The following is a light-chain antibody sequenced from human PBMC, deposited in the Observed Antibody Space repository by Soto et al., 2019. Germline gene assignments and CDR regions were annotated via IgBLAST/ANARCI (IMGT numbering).Light chain of an antibody. CDR2: EVY. CDR3: RSYVGTNSYV. J-gene: IGLJ1*01. CDR1: SSDVGGYNY. V-gene: IGLV2-8*01. Sequence: QSALTQPPSASGSPGQSVTISCTGTSSDVGGYNYVSWYQHHPGKAPKLIIYEVYKRPSGVPDRFSGSKSGNTAALTVSGLQAEDEADYSCRSYVGTNSYVFGTGTKVTVL.